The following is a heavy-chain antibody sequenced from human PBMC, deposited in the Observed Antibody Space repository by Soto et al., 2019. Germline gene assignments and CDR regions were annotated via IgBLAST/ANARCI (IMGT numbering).Heavy chain of an antibody. Sequence: PSETLSLTCTVSGDSITNNHWWSWVRQPPGKGPELIGEIYHTGIANYNPSLESRVAFSVDKSKNQFSLSLTSVTAADTAVYYCVSKLGPYYYGLDVWGQGTTVTVSS. CDR2: IYHTGIA. V-gene: IGHV4-4*02. CDR3: VSKLGPYYYGLDV. CDR1: GDSITNNHW. J-gene: IGHJ6*02. D-gene: IGHD3-16*01.